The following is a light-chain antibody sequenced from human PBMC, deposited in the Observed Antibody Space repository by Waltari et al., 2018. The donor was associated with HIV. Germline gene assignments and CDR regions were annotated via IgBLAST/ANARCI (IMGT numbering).Light chain of an antibody. CDR1: SSDVGGYNY. Sequence: QSALTQPASVSGSPGQSITISCTGTSSDVGGYNYVSWYQGHPGKAPELIIYDVSNRRSWVSKRFSGGKSGNRGCLASSGLQAEDVADYYCSSYRGSSTRVFGGGTTVTVL. CDR3: SSYRGSSTRV. J-gene: IGLJ3*02. V-gene: IGLV2-14*03. CDR2: DVS.